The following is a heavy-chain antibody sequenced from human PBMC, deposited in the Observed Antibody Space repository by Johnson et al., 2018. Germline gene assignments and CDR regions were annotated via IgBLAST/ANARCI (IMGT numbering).Heavy chain of an antibody. Sequence: WVRQAPGKGLEWVSSVSSSSSYIYYADSVKGRFTISRDNAKNSLYLQMNSLRAEDTAVYYGERQDGDYSLHYYYYYMDVWGTGSAGTVSS. D-gene: IGHD4-17*01. CDR3: ERQDGDYSLHYYYYYMDV. J-gene: IGHJ6*03. CDR2: VSSSSSYI. V-gene: IGHV3-21*01.